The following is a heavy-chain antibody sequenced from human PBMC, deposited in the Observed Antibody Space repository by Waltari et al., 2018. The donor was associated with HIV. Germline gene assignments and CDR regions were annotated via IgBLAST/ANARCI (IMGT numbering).Heavy chain of an antibody. Sequence: EVQLVESGGVVVKPGGSLRLSCAASGFYFDDYTMHWDRLAPGKGLEWVSLISWDGGSTYYADSVKGRFTISRDNSKNSLYLQMNSLRTEDTALYYCAKDMGRWPHYYYGMDVWGQGTTVTVSS. CDR2: ISWDGGST. V-gene: IGHV3-43*01. D-gene: IGHD4-17*01. CDR3: AKDMGRWPHYYYGMDV. J-gene: IGHJ6*02. CDR1: GFYFDDYT.